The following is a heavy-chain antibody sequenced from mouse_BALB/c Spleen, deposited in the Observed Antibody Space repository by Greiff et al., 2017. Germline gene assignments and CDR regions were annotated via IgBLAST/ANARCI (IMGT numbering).Heavy chain of an antibody. J-gene: IGHJ3*01. CDR3: TREDYYGPWFAY. CDR2: INPSNGGT. V-gene: IGHV1S81*02. D-gene: IGHD1-2*01. CDR1: GYTLTSYY. Sequence: QVQLQQSGAELVKPGASVKLSCKASGYTLTSYYMYWVKQRPGQGLEWIGEINPSNGGTNFNEKFKSKATLTVDKSSSTAYMQLSSLTSEDSAVYYCTREDYYGPWFAYWGQGTLVTVSA.